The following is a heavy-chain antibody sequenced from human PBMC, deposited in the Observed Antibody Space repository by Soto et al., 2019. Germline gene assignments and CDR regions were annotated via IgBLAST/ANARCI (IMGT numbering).Heavy chain of an antibody. CDR1: GFTFSDYY. D-gene: IGHD4-17*01. CDR3: ARVTGHGDYVAFDI. CDR2: ISSSGSTI. V-gene: IGHV3-11*01. Sequence: GGSLRLSCAASGFTFSDYYMSWIRQAPGKGLEWVSYISSSGSTIYYADSVKGRFTISRDNAKNSLYLQMNSLRAEDTAVYYCARVTGHGDYVAFDIWGQGTMVTVSS. J-gene: IGHJ3*02.